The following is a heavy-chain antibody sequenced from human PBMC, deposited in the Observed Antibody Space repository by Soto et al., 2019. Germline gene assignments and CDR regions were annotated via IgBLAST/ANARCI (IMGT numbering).Heavy chain of an antibody. D-gene: IGHD5-12*01. J-gene: IGHJ3*02. V-gene: IGHV3-9*01. CDR1: GFTFVDYA. CDR3: ARSGYGLYDAFDI. Sequence: EVQLVESGGGLVQAGRSLRLSCAASGFTFVDYAMHWVRQVPGKGLERVSGIRWNSGSMGYADSVNGRFTISRENCKNSLYLQMNSLRAEDTALSYCARSGYGLYDAFDIWGQGTMVTVSS. CDR2: IRWNSGSM.